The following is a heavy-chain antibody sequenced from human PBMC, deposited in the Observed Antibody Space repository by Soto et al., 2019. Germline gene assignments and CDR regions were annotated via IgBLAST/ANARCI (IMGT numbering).Heavy chain of an antibody. V-gene: IGHV1-69*13. CDR3: ARRSYCGGDCYSSWYFDL. Sequence: GASVKVSCKASGGTFSSYAISWVRQAPGQGLEWMGGIIPIFGTANYAQKFQGRVMITADESTSTAYMELSSLRSEDTAVYYCARRSYCGGDCYSSWYFDLWGRGTLVTVSS. D-gene: IGHD2-21*02. CDR1: GGTFSSYA. J-gene: IGHJ2*01. CDR2: IIPIFGTA.